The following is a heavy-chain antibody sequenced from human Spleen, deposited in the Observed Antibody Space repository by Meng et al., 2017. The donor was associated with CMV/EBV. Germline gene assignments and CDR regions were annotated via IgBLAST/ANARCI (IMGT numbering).Heavy chain of an antibody. CDR3: ARDEIQEDGYGMDV. V-gene: IGHV3-7*01. CDR1: GFTFSSYW. D-gene: IGHD2-15*01. Sequence: GGSLRLSCVASGFTFSSYWMSWVRQAPGKGLEWVANIKQDGNEKNYVDSVKGRFAISRDNAKNSLYLQMNSLRAEDTAVYYCARDEIQEDGYGMDVWGQGTTVTVSS. J-gene: IGHJ6*02. CDR2: IKQDGNEK.